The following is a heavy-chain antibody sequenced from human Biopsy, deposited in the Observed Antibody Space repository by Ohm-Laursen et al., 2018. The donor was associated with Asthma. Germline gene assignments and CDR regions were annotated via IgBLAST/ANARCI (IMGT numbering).Heavy chain of an antibody. CDR3: GRERSYMVDY. CDR1: GFVFSQCG. CDR2: VSSDGHNK. D-gene: IGHD3-10*01. J-gene: IGHJ4*02. Sequence: SSLRLSCTAFGFVFSQCGMHWVRQGPGKGLEWVALVSSDGHNKYYEDSVKGRFTISRDNSKNTLYLQMNSLRAEDTALYYCGRERSYMVDYWGQGTLVIVSS. V-gene: IGHV3-33*08.